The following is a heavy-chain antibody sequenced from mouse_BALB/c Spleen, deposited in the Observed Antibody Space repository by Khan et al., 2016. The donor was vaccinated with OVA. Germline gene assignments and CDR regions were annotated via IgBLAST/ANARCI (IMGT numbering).Heavy chain of an antibody. CDR1: GYIFTSYW. J-gene: IGHJ2*01. CDR3: AREEALYYFDY. V-gene: IGHV1S132*01. Sequence: VQLQESGAELVRPGTSVKLSCKTSGYIFTSYWIHWVKQRSGQGLEWIARIYPGTDNTYYNEKFKDKATLTADKSSSTAYLQLSSLKSEYSAVFVCAREEALYYFDYWGQGTTLTVSA. CDR2: IYPGTDNT. D-gene: IGHD3-2*02.